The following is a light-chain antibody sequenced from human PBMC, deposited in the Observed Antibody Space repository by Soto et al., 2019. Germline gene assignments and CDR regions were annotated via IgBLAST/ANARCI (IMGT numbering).Light chain of an antibody. V-gene: IGKV3-15*01. CDR1: QSVSSN. Sequence: EIVMTQSPATLSVSPGERATLSCRASQSVSSNLAWYQQKPGQAPRLLIYGASTRATGIPTRVSGSGSGTEFTLTISSLQSEYFAVYYCQQYTNWWKFSQGTKVDIK. CDR2: GAS. J-gene: IGKJ1*01. CDR3: QQYTNWWK.